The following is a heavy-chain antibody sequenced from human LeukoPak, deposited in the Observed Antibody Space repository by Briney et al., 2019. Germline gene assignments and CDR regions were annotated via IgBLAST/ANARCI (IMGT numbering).Heavy chain of an antibody. CDR2: ISGSGGST. CDR1: GFIFSSYA. D-gene: IGHD3-9*01. Sequence: PGGSLRLSCAASGFIFSSYAMHWVRQAPGKGLEWVSAISGSGGSTYYADSVKGRFTISRDNSKNTLYLQMNSLRAEDTAVYYCAKEGVLRYFDWLPYFDYWGQGTLVTVSS. CDR3: AKEGVLRYFDWLPYFDY. V-gene: IGHV3-23*01. J-gene: IGHJ4*02.